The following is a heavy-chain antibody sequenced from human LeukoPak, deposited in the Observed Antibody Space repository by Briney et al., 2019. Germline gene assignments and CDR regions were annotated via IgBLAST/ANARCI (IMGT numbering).Heavy chain of an antibody. J-gene: IGHJ4*02. CDR2: IIPIFGTA. CDR3: ARDYYDSSGYQGDYFDY. V-gene: IGHV1-69*13. Sequence: ASVKVSCKASGGTFSSYAISWVRQAPGRGLEWMGGIIPIFGTANYAQKFQGRVTITADESTSTAYMELSSLRSEDTAVYYCARDYYDSSGYQGDYFDYWGQGTLVTVSS. D-gene: IGHD3-22*01. CDR1: GGTFSSYA.